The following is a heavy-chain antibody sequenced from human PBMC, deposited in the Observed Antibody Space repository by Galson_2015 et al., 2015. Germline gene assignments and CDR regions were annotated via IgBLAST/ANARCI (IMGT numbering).Heavy chain of an antibody. Sequence: SLRLSCAASGFSFSDYYMSWIRLAPGKGLEWISYIGTSGSTSYYSDSVKGRFTIFRDNAKKTLYLQMNSLRAEDTAVYYCARQVAIYGLLDSWGQGALVTVSS. V-gene: IGHV3-11*01. J-gene: IGHJ4*02. CDR1: GFSFSDYY. CDR3: ARQVAIYGLLDS. CDR2: IGTSGSTS. D-gene: IGHD4-17*01.